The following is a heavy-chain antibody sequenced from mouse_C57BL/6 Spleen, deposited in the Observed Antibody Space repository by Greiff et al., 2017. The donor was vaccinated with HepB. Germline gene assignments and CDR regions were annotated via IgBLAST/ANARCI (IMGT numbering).Heavy chain of an antibody. CDR1: GYTFTSYW. V-gene: IGHV1-53*01. J-gene: IGHJ3*01. D-gene: IGHD4-1*02. CDR3: ARWTNWDGGFAY. Sequence: QVQLQQPGTDLVKPGASVKLSCKASGYTFTSYWMHWVKQRPGPGLEWIGNINPSNGGTNYNEKFKSKATLTVDKSSSTAYMQLSSLTSEDSAVYYCARWTNWDGGFAYWGQGTLVTVSA. CDR2: INPSNGGT.